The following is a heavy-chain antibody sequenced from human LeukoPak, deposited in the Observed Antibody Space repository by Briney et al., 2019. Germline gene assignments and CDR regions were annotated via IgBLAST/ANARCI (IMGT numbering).Heavy chain of an antibody. CDR2: ISAYNGNT. CDR1: GYTFTGYY. V-gene: IGHV1-18*04. D-gene: IGHD5-18*01. Sequence: ASVKVSCKASGYTFTGYYMRWVRQAPGQGLEWMGWISAYNGNTNYAQKLQGRVTMTTDTSTSTAYMELRSLRSDDTAVYYCAREEHSYGYFHWGQGTLVTVSS. CDR3: AREEHSYGYFH. J-gene: IGHJ4*02.